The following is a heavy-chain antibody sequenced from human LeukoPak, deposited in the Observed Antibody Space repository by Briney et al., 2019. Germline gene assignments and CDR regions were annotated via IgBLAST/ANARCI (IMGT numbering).Heavy chain of an antibody. J-gene: IGHJ4*02. CDR1: GFTFADYG. D-gene: IGHD3/OR15-3a*01. CDR3: ARGRTVTGAKYYFDY. CDR2: TRSKLYGGAP. V-gene: IGHV3-49*04. Sequence: RTGGSLRLSCLASGFTFADYGLGWVRQAPGMGLEWVAFTRSKLYGGAPEYDASVRGRFSVSREDSTSIAYLQMNSLETEDTAVYYCARGRTVTGAKYYFDYWSQGTLVTASS.